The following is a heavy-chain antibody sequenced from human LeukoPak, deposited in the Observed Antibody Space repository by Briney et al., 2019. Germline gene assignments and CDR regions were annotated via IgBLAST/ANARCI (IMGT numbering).Heavy chain of an antibody. J-gene: IGHJ4*02. CDR1: GGSFSGDY. V-gene: IGHV4-34*01. Sequence: PSETLSLTCAVYGGSFSGDYWSWIREPPVKGMEWIGEINHSGSTNYNPSLKSRVTTSVDTSKNQFSLKLSSVTAADTAVYYCARERLPRFSDYWGQGTLVTVSS. CDR3: ARERLPRFSDY. D-gene: IGHD5-12*01. CDR2: INHSGST.